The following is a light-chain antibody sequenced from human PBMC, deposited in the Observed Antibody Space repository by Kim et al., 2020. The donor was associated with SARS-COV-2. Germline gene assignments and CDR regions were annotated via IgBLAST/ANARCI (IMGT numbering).Light chain of an antibody. V-gene: IGKV1D-16*01. Sequence: DIQMTQSPSSLSASVGDRVTITCRASQGVSSWLAWYQQKPEKAPKSLIYAASNLQSGVPSRFSGSGSGTDFTLTISSLQPEDSATYYCQQYKSYPRTFGQGTKVEIK. CDR1: QGVSSW. CDR2: AAS. CDR3: QQYKSYPRT. J-gene: IGKJ1*01.